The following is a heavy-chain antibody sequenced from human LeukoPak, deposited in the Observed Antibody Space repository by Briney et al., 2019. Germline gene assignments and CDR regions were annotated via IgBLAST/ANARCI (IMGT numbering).Heavy chain of an antibody. D-gene: IGHD3-10*01. Sequence: RPGGFLRLSCAASGFTFSSYAMSWVRQAPGKGLEWVSAISGSGGSTYYADSVKGRFTISRDNSKNTLYLQMNSLRAEDTAVYYCAKSNAPLWFGELSPFDYWGQGTLVTVSS. CDR1: GFTFSSYA. V-gene: IGHV3-23*01. CDR3: AKSNAPLWFGELSPFDY. J-gene: IGHJ4*02. CDR2: ISGSGGST.